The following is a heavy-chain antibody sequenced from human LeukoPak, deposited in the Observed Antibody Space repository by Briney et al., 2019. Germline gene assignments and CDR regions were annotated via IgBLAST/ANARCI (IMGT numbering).Heavy chain of an antibody. CDR3: ARGRIRGPKAPFDY. Sequence: SQTLSLTCTVSGGALSNHSWSWVRQPPGKGLEWIGHIYDSGSTTYNPSLKSRVTMSVYTPKNQFSPNLSAVTAADTDVYYSARGRIRGPKAPFDYWGQGTLVRVPS. D-gene: IGHD3-3*02. V-gene: IGHV4-59*11. CDR2: IYDSGST. J-gene: IGHJ4*02. CDR1: GGALSNHS.